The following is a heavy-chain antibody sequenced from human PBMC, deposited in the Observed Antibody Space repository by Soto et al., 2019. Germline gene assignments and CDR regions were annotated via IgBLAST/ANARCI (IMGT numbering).Heavy chain of an antibody. V-gene: IGHV3-7*01. J-gene: IGHJ4*02. Sequence: QPGGSLRLSCAASGFTFSTYSMNWVRQAPGKGLEWVASIKEDGSEKYYVDSVKGRFTISRDNAKKSLDLQMNSLRAEDTAVYYCTKGKLVGLWGQGTLVTVSS. CDR3: TKGKLVGL. CDR2: IKEDGSEK. CDR1: GFTFSTYS.